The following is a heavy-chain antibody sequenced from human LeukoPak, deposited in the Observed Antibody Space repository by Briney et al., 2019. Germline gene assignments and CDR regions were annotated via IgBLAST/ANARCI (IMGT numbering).Heavy chain of an antibody. Sequence: SETLSLTCTVSGGSISSYYWSWIRQPPGKGLEWIGYIYYSGSTNYNPSLKSRVTISVDTSKNQFSLKLSSVTAADTAVYYCARHGGYDRGNAFDLWGQGTMVTVTS. CDR2: IYYSGST. CDR3: ARHGGYDRGNAFDL. V-gene: IGHV4-59*08. D-gene: IGHD5-12*01. CDR1: GGSISSYY. J-gene: IGHJ3*01.